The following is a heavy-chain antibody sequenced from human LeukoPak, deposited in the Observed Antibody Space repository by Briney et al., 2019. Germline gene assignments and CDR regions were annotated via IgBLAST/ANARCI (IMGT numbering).Heavy chain of an antibody. V-gene: IGHV4-34*01. D-gene: IGHD1-1*01. CDR3: AHWSIGNDYYYGMDV. CDR1: GGSFSGYY. Sequence: PSETLSLTCAVYGGSFSGYYWSWLRQPPGKGLEWIGEINHSGSTNYNPSLKSRVTISVDTSKNQFSLKLSSVTAADTAVYYCAHWSIGNDYYYGMDVWGQGTTVTVSS. J-gene: IGHJ6*02. CDR2: INHSGST.